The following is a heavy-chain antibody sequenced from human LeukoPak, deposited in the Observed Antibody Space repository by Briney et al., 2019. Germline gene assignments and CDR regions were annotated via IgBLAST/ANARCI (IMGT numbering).Heavy chain of an antibody. Sequence: SQTLSLTCTVSGGSISSGGYYWSWIRQHPGKGLEWIGYIYYSGSTYYNPSLKSRVTISVDTSKNQFSLKLSSVTAADTAVYYCARGHQLLTYYYYYDMDVWGRGTTVTVSS. J-gene: IGHJ6*04. CDR2: IYYSGST. CDR1: GGSISSGGYY. V-gene: IGHV4-31*03. D-gene: IGHD2-2*01. CDR3: ARGHQLLTYYYYYDMDV.